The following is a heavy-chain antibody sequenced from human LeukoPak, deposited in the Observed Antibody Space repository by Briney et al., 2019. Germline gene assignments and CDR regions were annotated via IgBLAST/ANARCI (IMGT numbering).Heavy chain of an antibody. CDR2: ISNSGTIT. D-gene: IGHD3-10*01. Sequence: GGSLRLSCAVSGFTFSRFAMNSVRQAPGKGLEWVSIISNSGTITSYADSVKGRFTISRDNSKNTVYLQMNSLRAEDTALYYCATESFHYWGQGTLVAVSS. J-gene: IGHJ4*02. V-gene: IGHV3-23*01. CDR3: ATESFHY. CDR1: GFTFSRFA.